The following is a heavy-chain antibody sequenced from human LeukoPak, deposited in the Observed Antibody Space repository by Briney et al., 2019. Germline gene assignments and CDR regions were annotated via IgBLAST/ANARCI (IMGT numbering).Heavy chain of an antibody. Sequence: GGSLRLSCAASGFTFSTYTMHGVRQAPGKGREGVAVMSYDGGDKYSAESVKGRFTISRNNSRTTVYLQMNSLRAEDTAVYYCARGSRWLQLGPFDYWGQGTLVTVSS. V-gene: IGHV3-30*01. CDR3: ARGSRWLQLGPFDY. CDR1: GFTFSTYT. D-gene: IGHD5-24*01. CDR2: MSYDGGDK. J-gene: IGHJ4*02.